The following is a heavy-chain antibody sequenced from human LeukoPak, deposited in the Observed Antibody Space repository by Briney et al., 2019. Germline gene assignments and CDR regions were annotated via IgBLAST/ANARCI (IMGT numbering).Heavy chain of an antibody. CDR3: ARVRQPIYYYYGMDV. CDR2: IYPGDSDT. J-gene: IGHJ6*02. CDR1: GYSFTSYW. D-gene: IGHD3-3*01. Sequence: GESLKISCKGSGYSFTSYWIGWVRQMPGKGLEWMGIIYPGDSDTIYSPSFQGQVTISADKSISTAYLQWSSLKASDTAMYYCARVRQPIYYYYGMDVWGQGTTVTVSS. V-gene: IGHV5-51*01.